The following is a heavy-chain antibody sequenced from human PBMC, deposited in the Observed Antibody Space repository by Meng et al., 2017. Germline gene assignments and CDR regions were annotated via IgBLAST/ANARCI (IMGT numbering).Heavy chain of an antibody. D-gene: IGHD5-12*01. V-gene: IGHV4-31*03. CDR1: GGAMSSGGYY. CDR3: ASKGGLSTYNWFDP. Sequence: HVQLQESGPGLVKPSQTLSLTCTVSGGAMSSGGYYWSCIRQHPGKGLEWIGYIYYSGSTYYNPSLKSRVTISVDTSKNQFSLKLSSVTAADTAVYYCASKGGLSTYNWFDPWGQGTLVTVSS. J-gene: IGHJ5*02. CDR2: IYYSGST.